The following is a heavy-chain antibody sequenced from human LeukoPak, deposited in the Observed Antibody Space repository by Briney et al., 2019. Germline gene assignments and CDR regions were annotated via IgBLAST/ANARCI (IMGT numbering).Heavy chain of an antibody. Sequence: PSETLSLTCTVSGGSISNYFWSWIRQPPGKVLECIGYIYYSDSTNYNPSLKSRVTVSVDTSKNQFSLKLSSVTAADTAVYYCARFPGSAEYRHYYYMDVWGKGTTVTVSS. J-gene: IGHJ6*03. CDR1: GGSISNYF. CDR2: IYYSDST. V-gene: IGHV4-59*01. CDR3: ARFPGSAEYRHYYYMDV. D-gene: IGHD2-15*01.